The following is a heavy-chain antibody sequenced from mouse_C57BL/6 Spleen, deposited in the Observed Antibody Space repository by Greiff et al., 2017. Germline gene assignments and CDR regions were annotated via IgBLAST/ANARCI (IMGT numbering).Heavy chain of an antibody. V-gene: IGHV3-6*01. D-gene: IGHD1-1*01. Sequence: EVKLVESGPGLVKPSQSLSLSCSVTGYSFTSCYYWNWIRQFPGNKLEWMGYISYDGSNNYNPSLKNPNSFTLDTSKNQCFLKLNSVTTEDTATYYCARDGDYYVSSLEFAYWGQGTLVTVSA. J-gene: IGHJ3*01. CDR3: ARDGDYYVSSLEFAY. CDR1: GYSFTSCYY. CDR2: ISYDGSN.